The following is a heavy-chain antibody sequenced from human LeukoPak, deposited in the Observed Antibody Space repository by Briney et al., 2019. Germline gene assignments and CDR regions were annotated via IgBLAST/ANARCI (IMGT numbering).Heavy chain of an antibody. CDR3: ARDIGDYGTYNWFDP. CDR1: RYTFTGYY. CDR2: VNPNSGGT. D-gene: IGHD4-17*01. Sequence: GASVKVSCEASRYTFTGYYMHWVRQAPGQGLEWMGWVNPNSGGTNYEQKFQGRVTMTRDTSISTAYMELSRLRSDDTAVYYCARDIGDYGTYNWFDPWGQGTLVTVSS. J-gene: IGHJ5*02. V-gene: IGHV1-2*02.